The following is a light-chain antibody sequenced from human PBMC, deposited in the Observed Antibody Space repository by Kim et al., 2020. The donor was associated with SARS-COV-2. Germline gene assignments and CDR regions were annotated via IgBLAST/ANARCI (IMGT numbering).Light chain of an antibody. J-gene: IGKJ3*01. CDR2: APS. CDR1: QSISDW. V-gene: IGKV1-12*01. CDR3: QQANSLRT. Sequence: SASVGDRVTIAWRASQSISDWLAWYKQKPGKATKLLIYAPSSLQSGVPSRFSGSGSGTDFTLTISSLQLEDFATYYCQQANSLRTFGPGTKVDIK.